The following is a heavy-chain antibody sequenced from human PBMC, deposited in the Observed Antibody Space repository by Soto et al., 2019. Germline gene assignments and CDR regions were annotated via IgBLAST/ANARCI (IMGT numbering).Heavy chain of an antibody. CDR3: ARVTSMLYYYGMDV. CDR1: GGSISSYY. D-gene: IGHD2-8*01. CDR2: FYYSGNT. V-gene: IGHV4-59*08. J-gene: IGHJ6*02. Sequence: NPSETLSLTCIVSGGSISSYYWSWIRQPPGKGLEWIGYFYYSGNTNYNPSLKSRVTISVDTSKNQFSLKLSSVTAADTAVYYCARVTSMLYYYGMDVWGQGTTVTVSS.